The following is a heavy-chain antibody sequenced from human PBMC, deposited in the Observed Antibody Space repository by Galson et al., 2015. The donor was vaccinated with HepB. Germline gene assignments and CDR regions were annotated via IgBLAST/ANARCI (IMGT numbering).Heavy chain of an antibody. V-gene: IGHV5-10-1*01. Sequence: QSGAEVKKPGESLKISCKGSGYSFTSYRISWVRQMPGKGLEWMGRIDPSDSYTNYSPSFQGHVTISADKSISTAYLQWSSLKASDTAMYYCARLRAGDWSRNYYGMDVWGQGTTVTVSS. J-gene: IGHJ6*02. CDR3: ARLRAGDWSRNYYGMDV. D-gene: IGHD2-2*01. CDR1: GYSFTSYR. CDR2: IDPSDSYT.